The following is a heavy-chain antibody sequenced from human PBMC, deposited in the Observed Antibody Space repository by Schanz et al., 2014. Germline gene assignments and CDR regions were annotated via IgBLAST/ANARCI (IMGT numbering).Heavy chain of an antibody. CDR3: ARDRRRYCSTASCLHDNWFDP. Sequence: QVQLVQSWAEVKGPGASVKVSCKASGYSFTPFPIHWVRQAPGQRLEWMGWINAGTGNTEYSQKFQGRVTITRDTLASTAYMELNSLRSDDTAVYYCARDRRRYCSTASCLHDNWFDPWGQGTLVIVSS. CDR1: GYSFTPFP. D-gene: IGHD2-2*01. CDR2: INAGTGNT. V-gene: IGHV1-3*01. J-gene: IGHJ5*02.